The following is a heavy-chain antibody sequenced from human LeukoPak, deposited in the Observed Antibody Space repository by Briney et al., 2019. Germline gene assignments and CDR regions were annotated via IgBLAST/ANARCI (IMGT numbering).Heavy chain of an antibody. CDR3: ARQALRFFEH. Sequence: KPSETLSLTCTGSGGSISSISNYWALIRQPPGRGLEWIGSISYGGSTYYRPSLESRVTISVDTSKNQFSLRLRSVTAADTAVYYCARQALRFFEHWGQGTMVTVSS. CDR1: GGSISSISNY. V-gene: IGHV4-39*01. CDR2: ISYGGST. J-gene: IGHJ4*02.